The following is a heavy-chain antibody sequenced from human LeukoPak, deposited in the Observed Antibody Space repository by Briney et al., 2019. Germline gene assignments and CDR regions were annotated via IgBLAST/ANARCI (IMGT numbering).Heavy chain of an antibody. CDR2: IYYSGST. Sequence: PSETLSLTCTVSGGSISSYYWSWIRQPPGKGLEWIGYIYYSGSTNYNPSLKSRVTISVDTSKNQFSLKLSSVTAADTAVYYCARDRPGVGAIDYWGQGTLVTVSS. CDR1: GGSISSYY. V-gene: IGHV4-59*12. CDR3: ARDRPGVGAIDY. J-gene: IGHJ4*02. D-gene: IGHD1-26*01.